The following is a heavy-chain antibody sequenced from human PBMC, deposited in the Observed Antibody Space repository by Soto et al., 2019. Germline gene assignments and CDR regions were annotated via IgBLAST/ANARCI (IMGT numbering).Heavy chain of an antibody. CDR1: GGSLSSSSFF. J-gene: IGHJ4*02. CDR2: MHSRGRS. D-gene: IGHD6-6*01. CDR3: ASHIEFSGSSVFDS. V-gene: IGHV4-39*01. Sequence: SSETLSLTCAVSGGSLSSSSFFWGWIRQPPGKGLEWIGSMHSRGRSYYNASLKSRLTISVDTSKNQFSLRLTSVAATDTAVYFCASHIEFSGSSVFDSWGQGTLVTVSS.